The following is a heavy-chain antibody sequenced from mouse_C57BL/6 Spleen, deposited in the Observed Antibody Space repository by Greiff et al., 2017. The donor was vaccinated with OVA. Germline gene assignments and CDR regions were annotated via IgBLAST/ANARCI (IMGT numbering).Heavy chain of an antibody. V-gene: IGHV5-9*01. CDR2: ISGGGGNT. CDR3: ARSNWDGYFDY. J-gene: IGHJ2*01. Sequence: EVKLMESGGGLVKPGGSLKLSCAASGFTFSSYTMSWVRQTPEKRLEWVATISGGGGNTYYPDSVKGRFTISRDNAKNTLYLQMSSLRSEDTALYYCARSNWDGYFDYWGQGTTLTVSS. CDR1: GFTFSSYT. D-gene: IGHD4-1*01.